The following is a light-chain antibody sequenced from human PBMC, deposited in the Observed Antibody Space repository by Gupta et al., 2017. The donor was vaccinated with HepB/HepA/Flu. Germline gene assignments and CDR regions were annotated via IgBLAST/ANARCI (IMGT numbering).Light chain of an antibody. CDR3: CSYAGSSTFYV. V-gene: IGLV2-23*02. J-gene: IGLJ1*01. CDR1: SSDVGNYNL. Sequence: QPASVSGSPGQSITISCTGTSSDVGNYNLVSWYQHHPGKAPKLMIYEVSKRPSGVSNRFSGSKSGITASLTISGLQAEDEADYYCCSYAGSSTFYVFGTGTKVTVL. CDR2: EVS.